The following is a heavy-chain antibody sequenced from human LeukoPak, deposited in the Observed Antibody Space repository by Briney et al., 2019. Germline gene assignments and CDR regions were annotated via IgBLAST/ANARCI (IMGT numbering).Heavy chain of an antibody. J-gene: IGHJ3*02. CDR1: GFSFSSYG. V-gene: IGHV3-30*02. D-gene: IGHD6-13*01. CDR2: IRSDGSNK. CDR3: ATQRYYSSSWYRGLGAFDI. Sequence: PGGSLRLSCAGSGFSFSSYGMHWVRQAPGKGLEWMAFIRSDGSNKYYADSVKGRFTISRDNSKNTLYLQMNSLRAEDTAVYYCATQRYYSSSWYRGLGAFDIWGQGTMVTVSS.